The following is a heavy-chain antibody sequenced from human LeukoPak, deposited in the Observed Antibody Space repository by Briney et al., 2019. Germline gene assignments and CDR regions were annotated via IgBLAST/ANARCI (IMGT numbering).Heavy chain of an antibody. CDR1: GYTFTTYA. D-gene: IGHD6-19*01. V-gene: IGHV7-4-1*02. CDR2: INTNTGNP. Sequence: ASVKVSCKASGYTFTTYAMNWVRQAPGQGLEWMGWINTNTGNPTYAQGFTGRFVFSLDTSVSTAYLQISSLRAEDTAMYYCARYTSGYYRWFDPWGQGTLVTVSS. J-gene: IGHJ5*02. CDR3: ARYTSGYYRWFDP.